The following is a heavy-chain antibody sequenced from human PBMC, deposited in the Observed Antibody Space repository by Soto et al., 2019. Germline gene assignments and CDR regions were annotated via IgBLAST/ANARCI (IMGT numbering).Heavy chain of an antibody. CDR1: GGSISSGGYY. V-gene: IGHV4-31*03. Sequence: QVQLQESGPGLVKPSQTLSLTCTVSGGSISSGGYYWSWIRQHPGKGLEWIGYIYYSGSTYYNPSLQSRVTISVDTSKNQFSLKLSSVTAADTAVYYCARGEQQLGNDAFDIWGQGTMVTVSS. CDR2: IYYSGST. D-gene: IGHD6-13*01. J-gene: IGHJ3*02. CDR3: ARGEQQLGNDAFDI.